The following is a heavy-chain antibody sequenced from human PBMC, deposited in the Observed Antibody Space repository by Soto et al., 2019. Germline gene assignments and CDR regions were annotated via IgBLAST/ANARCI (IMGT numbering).Heavy chain of an antibody. CDR1: GFTFSSYE. V-gene: IGHV3-48*03. Sequence: LRLSCAASGFTFSSYEMNWVRQAPGKGLEWVSYISSSGSTIYYADSVKGRFTISRDNAKNSLYLQMNSLRAEDTAVYYCARDYCSSTSCYTGGVFGYYYYGMDVWGQGTTVTVSS. D-gene: IGHD2-2*02. CDR3: ARDYCSSTSCYTGGVFGYYYYGMDV. CDR2: ISSSGSTI. J-gene: IGHJ6*02.